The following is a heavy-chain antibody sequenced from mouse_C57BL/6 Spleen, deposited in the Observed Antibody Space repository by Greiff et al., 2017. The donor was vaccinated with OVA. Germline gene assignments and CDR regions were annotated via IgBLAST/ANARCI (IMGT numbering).Heavy chain of an antibody. V-gene: IGHV8-8*01. Sequence: QVTLKVSGPGILQPSQTLSLSCSFSGFSLSTFGMGVGWIRQPSGKGLEWLAHIWWDDDKYYHPAQKSWPTIPKDTSNNQIFLKIANVVTADTATYYCARIAPSNWGYWYFDVWGTGTTVTVAS. CDR3: ARIAPSNWGYWYFDV. D-gene: IGHD4-1*01. CDR2: IWWDDDK. CDR1: GFSLSTFGMG. J-gene: IGHJ1*03.